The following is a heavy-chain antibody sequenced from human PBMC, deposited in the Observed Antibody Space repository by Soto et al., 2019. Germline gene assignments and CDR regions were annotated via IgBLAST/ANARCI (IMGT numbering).Heavy chain of an antibody. D-gene: IGHD1-20*01. V-gene: IGHV1-69*13. CDR3: ARPAITGTAGYYYGMDV. CDR1: GGTFSSYA. CDR2: IIPIFGTA. J-gene: IGHJ6*02. Sequence: ASVKVSCKVSGGTFSSYAISWVRQAPGQGLEWMGGIIPIFGTANYAQKFQGRVTITADESTSTAYMELSSLRSEDTAVYYCARPAITGTAGYYYGMDVWGQGTTVTVSS.